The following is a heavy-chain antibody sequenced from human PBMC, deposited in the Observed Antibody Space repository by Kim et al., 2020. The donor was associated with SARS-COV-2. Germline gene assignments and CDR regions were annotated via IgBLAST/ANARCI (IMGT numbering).Heavy chain of an antibody. Sequence: KFQGRVTMNEDTSTDTAYMELSSLRSEDTAVYYCATAPGYGDYLTNWFDPWGQGTLVTVSS. D-gene: IGHD4-17*01. J-gene: IGHJ5*02. CDR3: ATAPGYGDYLTNWFDP. V-gene: IGHV1-24*01.